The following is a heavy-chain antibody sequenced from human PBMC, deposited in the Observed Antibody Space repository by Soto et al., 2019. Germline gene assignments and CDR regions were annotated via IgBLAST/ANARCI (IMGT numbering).Heavy chain of an antibody. J-gene: IGHJ3*02. CDR1: GGSISSSSYY. CDR3: ARQSPWELGQRGAFDI. CDR2: IYYSGST. D-gene: IGHD1-26*01. V-gene: IGHV4-39*01. Sequence: QLQLQESGPGLVKPSETLSLTCTVSGGSISSSSYYWGWIRQPPGKGLEWIGSIYYSGSTYYNPSLKSRVTISVDTSKNQFSLKLSSVTAADTAVYYCARQSPWELGQRGAFDIWGQGTMVTVSS.